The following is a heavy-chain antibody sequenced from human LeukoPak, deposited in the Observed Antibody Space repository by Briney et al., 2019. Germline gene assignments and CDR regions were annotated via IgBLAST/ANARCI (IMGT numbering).Heavy chain of an antibody. CDR1: GGTFSSYA. V-gene: IGHV1-69*04. J-gene: IGHJ4*02. D-gene: IGHD3-3*01. Sequence: VKVSCKASGGTFSSYAISWVRQAPGQGLEWMGRIIPILGIANYAQKFQGRVTITADKSTSTAYMELSSLRSEDTAVYYCAKLRIWSGYYTDYWGQGTLVTVSS. CDR3: AKLRIWSGYYTDY. CDR2: IIPILGIA.